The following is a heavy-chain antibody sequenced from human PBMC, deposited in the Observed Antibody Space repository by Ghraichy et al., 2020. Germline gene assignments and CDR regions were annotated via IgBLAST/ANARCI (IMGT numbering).Heavy chain of an antibody. J-gene: IGHJ3*02. CDR1: GGSFSGYY. CDR3: ARVGALKRWLQWSDAFDI. V-gene: IGHV4-34*01. Sequence: SETLSLTCAVYGGSFSGYYWSWIRQPPGKGLEWIGEINHSGSTNYNPSLKSRVTISVDTSKNQFSLKLSSVTAADTAVYYCARVGALKRWLQWSDAFDIWGQGTMVTVSS. CDR2: INHSGST. D-gene: IGHD5-24*01.